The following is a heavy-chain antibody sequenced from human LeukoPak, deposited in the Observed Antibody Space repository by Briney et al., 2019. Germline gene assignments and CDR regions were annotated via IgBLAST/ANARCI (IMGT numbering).Heavy chain of an antibody. CDR1: AFTFSTSA. D-gene: IGHD4-17*01. CDR2: ISGSGTST. CDR3: TKGPRSIDY. J-gene: IGHJ4*02. Sequence: QTGGSLRLFCAASAFTFSTSAMSWVRQAPGKGLEWVSAISGSGTSTYYSVSVKGRFTISRDNSKHMLYLQMNSLRAEDTAVYYCTKGPRSIDYWGQGTLVTVSS. V-gene: IGHV3-23*01.